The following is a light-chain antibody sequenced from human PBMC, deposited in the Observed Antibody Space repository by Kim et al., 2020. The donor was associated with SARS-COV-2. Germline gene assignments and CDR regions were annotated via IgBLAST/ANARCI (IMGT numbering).Light chain of an antibody. Sequence: SPGPTASITCSGDKLGDKYACWYQQKPGQSPVLVIYQDTKRPSGIPERFSGSNSGNTATLTISGTQAMDEADYYCQAWDSSTFYVFGPGTKVTVL. CDR2: QDT. CDR1: KLGDKY. V-gene: IGLV3-1*01. CDR3: QAWDSSTFYV. J-gene: IGLJ1*01.